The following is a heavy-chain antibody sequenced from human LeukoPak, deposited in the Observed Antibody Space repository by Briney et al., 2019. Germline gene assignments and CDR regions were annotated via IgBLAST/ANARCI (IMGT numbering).Heavy chain of an antibody. CDR3: ARVLPWDIAVVPAAIRRWFDP. CDR2: INHSGST. D-gene: IGHD2-2*02. V-gene: IGHV4-34*01. CDR1: GGSFSCYY. J-gene: IGHJ5*02. Sequence: SETLSLTCAVYGGSFSCYYWSWFRQPPGKGLEWIGEINHSGSTNYNPSLKSRVTISVDTSKNQFSLKLSSVTAADTAVYYCARVLPWDIAVVPAAIRRWFDPWGQGTLVTVSS.